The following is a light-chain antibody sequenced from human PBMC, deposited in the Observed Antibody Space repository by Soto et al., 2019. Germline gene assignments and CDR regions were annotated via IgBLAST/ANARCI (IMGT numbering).Light chain of an antibody. Sequence: DVKMTQSPSSLSASVGDRVTITFQASQDIKKNVNWYQQKPGKVPKVLIYDASTLETGVPSRFSGSGSETEFTLTISSLQSEDIATYFCQQFHDLPITSGQGTRLEIK. CDR2: DAS. V-gene: IGKV1-33*01. J-gene: IGKJ5*01. CDR3: QQFHDLPIT. CDR1: QDIKKN.